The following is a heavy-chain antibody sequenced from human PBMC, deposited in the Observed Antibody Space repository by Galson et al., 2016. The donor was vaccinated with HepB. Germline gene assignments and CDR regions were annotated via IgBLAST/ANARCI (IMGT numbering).Heavy chain of an antibody. CDR2: VGTAGDP. D-gene: IGHD3-9*01. V-gene: IGHV3-13*05. Sequence: SLRLSCAASGFIFSSYDMHWVRQVTGKGLEWVSGVGTAGDPYYSGSVKGRFTISRENAKNSLYLQMDSLTAGDTAVYYCARGGPRDILTGRLVYYYGTDVWGQGTTVTVAS. J-gene: IGHJ6*02. CDR1: GFIFSSYD. CDR3: ARGGPRDILTGRLVYYYGTDV.